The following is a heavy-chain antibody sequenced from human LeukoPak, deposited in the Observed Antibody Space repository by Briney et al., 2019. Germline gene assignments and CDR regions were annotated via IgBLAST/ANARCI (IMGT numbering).Heavy chain of an antibody. D-gene: IGHD3-10*01. Sequence: SETLSLTCTVSDGPIRSHYWTWIRQSPIKGLEWIGDISNSGSTKYNPSLRSRVTISIDTSRSQFSLRLSPVTAADTAVYYCGRDALVGFLSYYYIDVWGKGITVTVSS. CDR3: GRDALVGFLSYYYIDV. CDR2: ISNSGST. V-gene: IGHV4-59*11. J-gene: IGHJ6*03. CDR1: DGPIRSHY.